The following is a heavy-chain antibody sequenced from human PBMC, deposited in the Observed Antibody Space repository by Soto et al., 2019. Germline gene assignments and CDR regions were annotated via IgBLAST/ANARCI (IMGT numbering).Heavy chain of an antibody. CDR2: ISAYNGNT. V-gene: IGHV1-18*01. Sequence: ASVKVSCKASGYTFTSYGISWVRQAPGQGLEWIGWISAYNGNTNYAQKLQGRVTMTTDTSTSTAYMELRSLRSDDTAVYYCARVHYDFWSGYPSGIDYWGQGTLVTVSS. CDR3: ARVHYDFWSGYPSGIDY. J-gene: IGHJ4*02. D-gene: IGHD3-3*01. CDR1: GYTFTSYG.